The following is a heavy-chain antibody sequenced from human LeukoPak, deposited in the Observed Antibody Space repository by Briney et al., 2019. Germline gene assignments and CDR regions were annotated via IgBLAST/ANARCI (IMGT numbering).Heavy chain of an antibody. D-gene: IGHD3-9*01. Sequence: GGSLRLSCTASGFTFGDYVISWVRQAPGKGLEWVGLIRSEAYGGTTQSAASVRGRFTISRDDSRSIAYLQMNSLKPEDTALYYCTRVDPKLYDILTGPFDYWGQGALVTVSS. J-gene: IGHJ4*02. CDR1: GFTFGDYV. V-gene: IGHV3-49*04. CDR2: IRSEAYGGTT. CDR3: TRVDPKLYDILTGPFDY.